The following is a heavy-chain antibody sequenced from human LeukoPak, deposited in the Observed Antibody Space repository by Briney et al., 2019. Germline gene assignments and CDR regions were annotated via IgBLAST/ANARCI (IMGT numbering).Heavy chain of an antibody. CDR2: IYYSATT. V-gene: IGHV4-59*01. CDR3: ARGNSPTPWFDP. Sequence: PSEALSLTCTVSGGSISSYYWTWMRQPPGKGLEWIGYIYYSATTRNNPPLKSRVTISVDTSKNQFSLNLSSLTAADTAVYYCARGNSPTPWFDPWGQGDLVTVSS. J-gene: IGHJ5*02. D-gene: IGHD1/OR15-1a*01. CDR1: GGSISSYY.